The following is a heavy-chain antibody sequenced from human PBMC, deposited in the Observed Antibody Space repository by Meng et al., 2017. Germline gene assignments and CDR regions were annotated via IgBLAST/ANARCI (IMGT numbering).Heavy chain of an antibody. V-gene: IGHV3-20*04. Sequence: GSSLKISCAASGFTFDDYGMSWVRQPPGKGLEWGTGINWNGGSTGYADSVEGRINISRDNAKNSLYLQMNSLRAEDTAVYYCARDSHIPTGKVVVEAAQDFDDWGQGTLVTVSS. J-gene: IGHJ4*02. CDR3: ARDSHIPTGKVVVEAAQDFDD. CDR1: GFTFDDYG. D-gene: IGHD3-22*01. CDR2: INWNGGST.